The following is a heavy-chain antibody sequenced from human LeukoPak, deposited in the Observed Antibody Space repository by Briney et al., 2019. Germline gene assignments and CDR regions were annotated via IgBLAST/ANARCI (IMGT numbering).Heavy chain of an antibody. D-gene: IGHD3-10*01. J-gene: IGHJ4*02. CDR2: IYFSGST. CDR1: GGSVSSSSSY. CDR3: ARHVGNSGSGSYLTYFDY. Sequence: SETLSLTCTVSGGSVSSSSSYWGCIRQPPGKGLEWIGVIYFSGSTYYNPSLKSRVTISIDTSKSQFSLKLSSVSAADTAVYYCARHVGNSGSGSYLTYFDYWGQGTLVTVSS. V-gene: IGHV4-39*01.